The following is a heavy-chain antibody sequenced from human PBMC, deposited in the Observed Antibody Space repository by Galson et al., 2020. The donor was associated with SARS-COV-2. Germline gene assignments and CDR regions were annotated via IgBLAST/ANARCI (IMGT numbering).Heavy chain of an antibody. V-gene: IGHV4-31*03. CDR2: IYYSGST. CDR3: ARASRTIFGVVKHFDY. D-gene: IGHD3-3*01. CDR1: GGSISSGGYY. Sequence: SETLSLTCTVSGGSISSGGYYWSWIRQHPGKGLEWIGYIYYSGSTYYNPSLKSRVTISVDTSKNQFSLKLSSVTAADTAVYYCARASRTIFGVVKHFDYWGQGTLVTVSS. J-gene: IGHJ4*02.